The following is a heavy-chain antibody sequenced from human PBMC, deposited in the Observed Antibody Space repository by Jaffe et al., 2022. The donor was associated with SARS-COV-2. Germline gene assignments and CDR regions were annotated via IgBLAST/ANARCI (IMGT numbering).Heavy chain of an antibody. CDR3: VRPTEYTTGWYVFDI. CDR1: GGSIRSDYY. Sequence: QVQLQESGPGLVKASETLSLTCTVSGGSIRSDYYWGWVRQPPGKGLEWIGSFLYSGATHYNPSLKSGATISRDTSKNQFFLRLSHVTAADTAVYYCVRPTEYTTGWYVFDIWGPGTTVTVSP. CDR2: FLYSGAT. D-gene: IGHD6-19*01. J-gene: IGHJ3*02. V-gene: IGHV4-38-2*02.